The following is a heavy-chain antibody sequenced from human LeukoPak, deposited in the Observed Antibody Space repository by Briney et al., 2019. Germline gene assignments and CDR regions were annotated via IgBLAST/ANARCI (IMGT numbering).Heavy chain of an antibody. J-gene: IGHJ4*02. CDR3: AGYYYHSSGYYYYDY. D-gene: IGHD3-22*01. Sequence: GASVRVSCKASGYTFTGYYMHWVRQAPGQGLEWMGWINPNSGGTNYAQKFQRRVTITRATSTTTASMELSRLTSDDTAVYYCAGYYYHSSGYYYYDYWGQGTLVTVSS. CDR1: GYTFTGYY. CDR2: INPNSGGT. V-gene: IGHV1-2*02.